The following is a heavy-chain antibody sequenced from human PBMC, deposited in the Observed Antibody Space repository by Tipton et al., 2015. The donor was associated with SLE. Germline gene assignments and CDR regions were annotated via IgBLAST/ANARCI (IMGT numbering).Heavy chain of an antibody. D-gene: IGHD1-26*01. CDR2: VYTSGST. Sequence: TLSLTCTVSGASVTSGNYYWTWIRQPAGKGLEWIGRVYTSGSTNYNPPLKSRVTISLDTSKNQFSLNLSSVTAADTAVYFCASREGTYSFAAFDVWGQGTMVTVSS. J-gene: IGHJ3*01. CDR3: ASREGTYSFAAFDV. CDR1: GASVTSGNYY. V-gene: IGHV4-61*02.